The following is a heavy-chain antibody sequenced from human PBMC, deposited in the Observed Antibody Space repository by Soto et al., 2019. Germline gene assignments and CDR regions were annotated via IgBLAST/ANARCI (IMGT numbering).Heavy chain of an antibody. CDR2: ISYDGSNK. J-gene: IGHJ6*02. CDR3: AKFKGDYYYYYGMDV. Sequence: QVQLVESGGGVVQPGRSLRLSCAASGFTFSSYGMHWVRQAPGKGLEWVAVISYDGSNKYYADSVKGRFTISRDNSKNTMYLLMNSLRAEDTAVYYCAKFKGDYYYYYGMDVWGQGTTVTVSS. CDR1: GFTFSSYG. V-gene: IGHV3-30*18. D-gene: IGHD3-16*01.